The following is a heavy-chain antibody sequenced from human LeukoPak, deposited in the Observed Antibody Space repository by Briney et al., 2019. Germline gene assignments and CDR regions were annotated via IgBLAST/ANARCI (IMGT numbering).Heavy chain of an antibody. CDR3: AKERAAAGPYYYGMDV. V-gene: IGHV3-9*01. Sequence: GRPLRLSCAASGFTFDDYAMHWVRHAPGKGLEWVSGISWNSGSIGYADSVKGRFTISRDNAKNSLYLQMNSLRAEDTALYYCAKERAAAGPYYYGMDVWGQGTMVTVSS. D-gene: IGHD6-13*01. J-gene: IGHJ6*02. CDR2: ISWNSGSI. CDR1: GFTFDDYA.